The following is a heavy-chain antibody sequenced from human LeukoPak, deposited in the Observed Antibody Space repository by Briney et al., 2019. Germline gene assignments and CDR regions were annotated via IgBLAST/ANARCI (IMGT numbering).Heavy chain of an antibody. J-gene: IGHJ3*02. CDR2: INADEDRA. CDR3: ARGQGHGFDI. Sequence: PGGSLRLSCAASGFTFSSYWMHWVRQAPGKGLVWVSHINADEDRAAYADSVKGRFTISRDNARNTLYLQMNSLRAEDTAVYYCARGQGHGFDIWGQGTMVTVSS. V-gene: IGHV3-74*01. CDR1: GFTFSSYW.